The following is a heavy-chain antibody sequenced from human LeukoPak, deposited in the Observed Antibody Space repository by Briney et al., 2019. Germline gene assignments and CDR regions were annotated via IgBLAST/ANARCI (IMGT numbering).Heavy chain of an antibody. CDR2: IYYSGST. D-gene: IGHD6-13*01. J-gene: IGHJ6*02. CDR3: AREPSSSWYSFYYYGMDV. Sequence: PSQTLSLTCTVSGGSISSGGYYWSWIRQHPGKGLEWIGYIYYSGSTYYNPSLKSRVTISVDTSKNQFSLKLSSVTAADTAVYYCAREPSSSWYSFYYYGMDVWGQGTTVTVSS. V-gene: IGHV4-31*03. CDR1: GGSISSGGYY.